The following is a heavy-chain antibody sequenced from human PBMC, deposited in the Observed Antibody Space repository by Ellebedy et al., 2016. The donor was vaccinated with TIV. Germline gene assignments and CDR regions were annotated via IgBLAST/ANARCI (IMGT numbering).Heavy chain of an antibody. J-gene: IGHJ4*02. CDR2: ISSRSTYV. V-gene: IGHV3-21*01. CDR1: GFTFSNYN. CDR3: ARDYGGNSGYFDL. D-gene: IGHD4-23*01. Sequence: PGGSLRLSCEGFGFTFSNYNVNWVRQAPGEGLEWVASISSRSTYVYYADSVKGRFTISRDNAKNSQYLQMDSLRDEDTAVYFCARDYGGNSGYFDLWGRGTLVTVFS.